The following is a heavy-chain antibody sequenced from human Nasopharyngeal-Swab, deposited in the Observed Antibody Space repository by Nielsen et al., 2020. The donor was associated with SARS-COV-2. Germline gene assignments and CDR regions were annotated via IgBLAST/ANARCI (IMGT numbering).Heavy chain of an antibody. CDR1: GGTFSSYA. V-gene: IGHV1-69*13. Sequence: SVKVSCKASGGTFSSYAISWVRQAPGQGLEWMGGIIPIFGTANYAQKFQGRVTITADESTSTAYMELSSLRSEDTAVYYCARDFYDILTGYYTRWFDPWGQGTLVTVSS. CDR3: ARDFYDILTGYYTRWFDP. D-gene: IGHD3-9*01. CDR2: IIPIFGTA. J-gene: IGHJ5*02.